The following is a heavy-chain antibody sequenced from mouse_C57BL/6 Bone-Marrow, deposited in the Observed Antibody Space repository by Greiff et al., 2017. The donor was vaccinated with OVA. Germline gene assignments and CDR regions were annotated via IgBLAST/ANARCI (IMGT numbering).Heavy chain of an antibody. J-gene: IGHJ2*01. CDR1: GYTFTNYW. D-gene: IGHD1-1*02. V-gene: IGHV1-63*01. CDR2: IYPGGGYT. Sequence: QVQLKESGAELVRPGTSVKMSCKASGYTFTNYWIGWAKQRPGHGLEWIGDIYPGGGYTNYNEKFKGKATLTADKSSSTAYMQFSSLTSEDSAIYYCARWVDYFDYWGQGTTLTVSS. CDR3: ARWVDYFDY.